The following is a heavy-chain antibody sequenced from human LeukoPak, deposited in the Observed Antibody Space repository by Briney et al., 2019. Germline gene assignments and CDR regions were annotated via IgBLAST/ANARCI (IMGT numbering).Heavy chain of an antibody. V-gene: IGHV1-69*13. D-gene: IGHD2-2*01. CDR1: GGTFSSYA. J-gene: IGHJ3*02. CDR2: IIPIFGTA. Sequence: ASVKVSCKASGGTFSSYAISWVRQAPGQGLEWMGGIIPIFGTANYAQKFQGGVTITADESTSTAYMELSSLRSEDTAVYYCARDMCIGDCSSTSCRHYDFWCNHEAAFDIWGQGTMVTVSS. CDR3: ARDMCIGDCSSTSCRHYDFWCNHEAAFDI.